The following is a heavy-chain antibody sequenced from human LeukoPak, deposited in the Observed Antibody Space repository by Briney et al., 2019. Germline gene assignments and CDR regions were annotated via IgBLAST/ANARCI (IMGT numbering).Heavy chain of an antibody. D-gene: IGHD5-18*01. Sequence: GGSLRLSCAASGFTFSSYAMHWVRQAPGKGLEWVSYISSSGSTIYYADSVKGRFTISRDNAKNSLYLQMNSLRAEDTAVYYCARDHSYGFPYDYWGQGTLVTVSS. CDR1: GFTFSSYA. J-gene: IGHJ4*02. CDR3: ARDHSYGFPYDY. CDR2: ISSSGSTI. V-gene: IGHV3-48*04.